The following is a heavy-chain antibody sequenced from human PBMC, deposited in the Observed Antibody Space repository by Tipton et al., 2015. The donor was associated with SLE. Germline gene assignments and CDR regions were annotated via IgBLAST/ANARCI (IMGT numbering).Heavy chain of an antibody. CDR2: ISWNSGSI. J-gene: IGHJ4*02. D-gene: IGHD6-19*01. CDR3: AKDTPNIGWL. Sequence: SLRLSCAASGFSFDDYAMYWVRQAPGKGLEWVSGISWNSGSIGYADSVKGRFTISRDNAKNSLYLQMNSLRAEDTALYYCAKDTPNIGWLGGQGTFAPVTS. CDR1: GFSFDDYA. V-gene: IGHV3-9*01.